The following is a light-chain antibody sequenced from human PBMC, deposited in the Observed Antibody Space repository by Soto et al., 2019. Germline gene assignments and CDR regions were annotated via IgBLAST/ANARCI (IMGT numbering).Light chain of an antibody. CDR1: QSPLHSNGNTY. CDR3: MNAVQTLT. CDR2: SVS. V-gene: IGKV2-28*01. J-gene: IGKJ4*01. Sequence: DIVMTQSPLSLAVTLGEPASISCRSSQSPLHSNGNTYLDWYLQKPGQSPQLLIYSVSFRASGVHDRFSGSGSDTDFTLKSSRVEAEDVGVYYCMNAVQTLTFGGGTRVEIK.